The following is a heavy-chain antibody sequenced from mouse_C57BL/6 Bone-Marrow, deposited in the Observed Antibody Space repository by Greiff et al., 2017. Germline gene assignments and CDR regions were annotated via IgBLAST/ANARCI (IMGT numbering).Heavy chain of an antibody. CDR1: GYTFTSYG. Sequence: QVQLQQSGAELARPWASVKLSCKASGYTFTSYGISWVKQRTGQGLEWIGEIYPRSGNTYYNEKVKGKATLTADKSSSTAYMELRSLTSEDSTVYFCYKSLIYYYDNDDVDVAYGGQGTLVTVSA. D-gene: IGHD1-1*01. V-gene: IGHV1-81*01. CDR3: YKSLIYYYDNDDVDVAY. CDR2: IYPRSGNT. J-gene: IGHJ3*01.